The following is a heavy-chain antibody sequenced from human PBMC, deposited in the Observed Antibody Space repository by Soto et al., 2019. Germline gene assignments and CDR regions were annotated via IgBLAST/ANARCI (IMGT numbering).Heavy chain of an antibody. V-gene: IGHV4-30-4*01. CDR1: GGSISSGDYY. J-gene: IGHJ5*02. D-gene: IGHD3-22*01. CDR2: IYYSGST. CDR3: ARVEWDSSGYYYNWFDT. Sequence: PSXTLSRTCTVSGGSISSGDYYWSWIRQPPVKGLEWIGYIYYSGSTYYNPSLKSRVTISVDTSKNQFSLKLSSVTAADTAVYYCARVEWDSSGYYYNWFDTWGQGTLVTAPQ.